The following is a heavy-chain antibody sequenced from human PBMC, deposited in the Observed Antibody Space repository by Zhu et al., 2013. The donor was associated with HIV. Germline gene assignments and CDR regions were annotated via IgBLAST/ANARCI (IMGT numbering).Heavy chain of an antibody. Sequence: QVQLVQSGAEVKKPGSSVKVSCKASGATFRTYAVSWVRQAPGQGLEWLGGIIPVLGTANYAQKFQGRVTFTADRSSRTAYMELSHVQSEDTAVYYCAKVAGAVHRGKIHFQSWGQGTLVSVSS. CDR2: IIPVLGTA. V-gene: IGHV1-69*06. CDR3: AKVAGAVHRGKIHFQS. J-gene: IGHJ4*02. CDR1: GATFRTYA. D-gene: IGHD1-26*01.